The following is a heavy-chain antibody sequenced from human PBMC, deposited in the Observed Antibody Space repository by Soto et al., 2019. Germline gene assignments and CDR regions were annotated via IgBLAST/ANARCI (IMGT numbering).Heavy chain of an antibody. CDR2: MSYDGSNK. D-gene: IGHD3-22*01. CDR3: ARPNSNDYYDSSGYNY. CDR1: GFTFSSYA. Sequence: GGSLRLSCAASGFTFSSYAMHWVRQAPGKGLEWVAVMSYDGSNKYYADSVKGRFTISRDNSKNTLYLQMNSLRAEDTAVYYCARPNSNDYYDSSGYNYWGQGTLVPVSS. J-gene: IGHJ4*02. V-gene: IGHV3-30-3*01.